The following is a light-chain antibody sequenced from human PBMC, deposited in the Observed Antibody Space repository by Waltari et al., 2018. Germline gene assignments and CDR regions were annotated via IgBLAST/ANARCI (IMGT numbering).Light chain of an antibody. V-gene: IGKV4-1*01. CDR1: HSVVFSSNGKSY. J-gene: IGKJ2*01. Sequence: DIVMTQSPEFLPVSLGERATIHCKSSHSVVFSSNGKSYLAWYQQKPGQSPTLLFSWASTRESGVPDRFIASGSGTDFTLTISSLQTEDVAVYFCLQYYTNPYTFGQGTKLEI. CDR3: LQYYTNPYT. CDR2: WAS.